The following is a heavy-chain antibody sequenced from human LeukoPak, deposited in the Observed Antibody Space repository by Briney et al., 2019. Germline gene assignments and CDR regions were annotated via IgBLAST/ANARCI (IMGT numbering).Heavy chain of an antibody. CDR1: GFTFSGHC. CDR2: IDRDGSAK. CDR3: VRNAGSLDY. V-gene: IGHV3-7*01. Sequence: GGSLRLSCAASGFTFSGHCMSWVRQAPGKGPEWVANIDRDGSAKNYVDSVKCRFSISRDNAKNSLILQMNSLREEDRAVYYCVRNAGSLDYWGQGTLVTVSS. J-gene: IGHJ4*02.